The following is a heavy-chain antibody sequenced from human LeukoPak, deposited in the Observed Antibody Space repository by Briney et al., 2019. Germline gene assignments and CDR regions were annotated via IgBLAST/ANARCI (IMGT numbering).Heavy chain of an antibody. J-gene: IGHJ4*02. V-gene: IGHV3-53*01. CDR2: MDNFGYK. D-gene: IGHD3-10*01. CDR1: GFSVNNNY. Sequence: QPGGSLRLSCAASGFSVNNNYMNWVRQATGKRLEWVSLMDNFGYKHYADSVEGRVTISRDSSRNTVYLQLNSLRAEDTAVYYCAGGSYYGSGSRPGYIEYWGQGTLVTVSS. CDR3: AGGSYYGSGSRPGYIEY.